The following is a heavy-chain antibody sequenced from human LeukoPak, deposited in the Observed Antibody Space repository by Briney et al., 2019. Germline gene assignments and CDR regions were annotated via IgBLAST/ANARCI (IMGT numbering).Heavy chain of an antibody. V-gene: IGHV3-7*04. D-gene: IGHD4-17*01. CDR3: ARDSRLRSLDAFDI. CDR2: INQDGSEK. CDR1: GFALSSYW. Sequence: GGSLRLSCAASGFALSSYWMSWVRQAPGKGLEWVASINQDGSEKYYVDSVKGRFTISRDTAKNSLYLQMNSLRAEDTAVYYCARDSRLRSLDAFDIWGQGTMVTVSS. J-gene: IGHJ3*02.